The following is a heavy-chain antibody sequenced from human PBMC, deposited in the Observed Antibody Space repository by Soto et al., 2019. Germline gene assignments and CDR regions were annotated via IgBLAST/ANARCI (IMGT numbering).Heavy chain of an antibody. D-gene: IGHD2-21*02. CDR2: IDPSDSYT. Sequence: GESLKISCQGSGYSFTSYWISWVRQMPGKGLEWMGRIDPSDSYTNYSPSFQGHVTISADKSISTAYLQWSSLKASDTAMYYCARRGRGDWPTENFDYWGQGTLVTVSS. J-gene: IGHJ4*02. CDR3: ARRGRGDWPTENFDY. CDR1: GYSFTSYW. V-gene: IGHV5-10-1*01.